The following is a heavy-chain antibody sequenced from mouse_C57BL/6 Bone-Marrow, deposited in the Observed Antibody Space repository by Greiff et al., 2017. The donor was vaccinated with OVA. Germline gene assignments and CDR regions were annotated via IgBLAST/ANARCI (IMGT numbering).Heavy chain of an antibody. Sequence: EVMLVESGGDLVKPGGSLKLPCAASGFTFSSYGMSWVRQTPDKRLEWVATISSGGSYTYYPDSVKGRFTSSRDNAKNTLYLQMSSLKSEDTAMYYCARQDGYDFDYWGQGTTLTVSS. J-gene: IGHJ2*01. CDR3: ARQDGYDFDY. CDR1: GFTFSSYG. CDR2: ISSGGSYT. V-gene: IGHV5-6*01. D-gene: IGHD2-2*01.